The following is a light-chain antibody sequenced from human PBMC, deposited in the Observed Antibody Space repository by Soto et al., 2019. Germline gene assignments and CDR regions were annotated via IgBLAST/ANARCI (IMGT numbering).Light chain of an antibody. V-gene: IGLV2-14*01. CDR2: EVS. Sequence: QSGLTQPASVSGSPGQSITISCTGTSSDVGSYHYVSWFQQHPGKAPKLIIFEVSDRPSGVSTRFSGSKSGDTASLTISGLQADDEADYYCSSYTSGHDVYVFGGGTKVTVL. J-gene: IGLJ1*01. CDR3: SSYTSGHDVYV. CDR1: SSDVGSYHY.